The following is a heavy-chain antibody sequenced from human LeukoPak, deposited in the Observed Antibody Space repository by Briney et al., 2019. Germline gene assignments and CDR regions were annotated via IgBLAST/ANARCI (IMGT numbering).Heavy chain of an antibody. Sequence: GGSLRLSCAASGFSFRSYGMSWVRQAPGKGLEWVANIKQDGSDKYYVDSVKGRFTISRDNAKNSPYLQMNSLRAEDTAVYYCVSTVTFDYWGQGSLVTVSS. CDR3: VSTVTFDY. D-gene: IGHD4-11*01. CDR2: IKQDGSDK. J-gene: IGHJ4*02. V-gene: IGHV3-7*02. CDR1: GFSFRSYG.